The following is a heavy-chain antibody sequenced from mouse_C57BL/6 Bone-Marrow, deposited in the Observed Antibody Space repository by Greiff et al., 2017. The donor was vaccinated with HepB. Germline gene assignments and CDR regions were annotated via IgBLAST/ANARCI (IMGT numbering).Heavy chain of an antibody. CDR1: GFTFTDYY. J-gene: IGHJ3*01. CDR3: ARSRYDSFAY. V-gene: IGHV7-3*01. CDR2: IRNKANGYTT. D-gene: IGHD2-4*01. Sequence: EVKVVESGGGLVQPGGSLSLSCAASGFTFTDYYMSWVRQPPGKALEWLGFIRNKANGYTTEYSASVKGRFTISRDNSQSILYLQMNALRAEDSATYCCARSRYDSFAYWGQGTLVTVSA.